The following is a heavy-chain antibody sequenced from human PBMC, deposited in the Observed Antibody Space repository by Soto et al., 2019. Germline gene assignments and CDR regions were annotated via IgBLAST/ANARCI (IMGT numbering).Heavy chain of an antibody. V-gene: IGHV1-2*02. CDR1: GYTFTGYY. D-gene: IGHD5-12*01. CDR3: ARANSGDDDEFDF. CDR2: ISPKSGGT. J-gene: IGHJ4*02. Sequence: ASVKVSCKASGYTFTGYYIHWVRQAPGQGLQWMGWISPKSGGTDYAQKFQGRVTMTRDSSITTAYMEVSSLRDDNTAVYYCARANSGDDDEFDFWGQGTQVTVSS.